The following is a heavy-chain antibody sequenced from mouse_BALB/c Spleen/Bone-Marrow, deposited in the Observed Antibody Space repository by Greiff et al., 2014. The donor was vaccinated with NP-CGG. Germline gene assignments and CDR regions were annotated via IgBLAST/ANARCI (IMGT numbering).Heavy chain of an antibody. CDR3: ARWEYYAMDY. J-gene: IGHJ4*01. Sequence: DVQLQESGAELVKPGASVKLSCTASGFNIKDTYMHWVKQRPEQGLEWIGRIDPANGNTKYDQKFQGKATITADTSSNTAYLQLSSLTSEDTAVYYCARWEYYAMDYWGQGTSVTVSS. CDR1: GFNIKDTY. D-gene: IGHD4-1*01. V-gene: IGHV14-3*02. CDR2: IDPANGNT.